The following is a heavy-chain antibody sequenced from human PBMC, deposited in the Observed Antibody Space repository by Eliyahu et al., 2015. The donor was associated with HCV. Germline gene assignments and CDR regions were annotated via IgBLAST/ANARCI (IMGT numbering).Heavy chain of an antibody. CDR2: IIPLFGTA. CDR1: GDTFNNYA. D-gene: IGHD3-22*01. V-gene: IGHV1-69*06. CDR3: ARGPGDSGGYYYFY. Sequence: QVQLVQSGAEVKKPGSSVKVSCKASGDTFNNYAISWVRQAPGQGLEWMGGIIPLFGTANYAQKFQGRVTITADKSTSTAYMELSSLRSEDTAVYYCARGPGDSGGYYYFYWGQGTLVTVSS. J-gene: IGHJ4*02.